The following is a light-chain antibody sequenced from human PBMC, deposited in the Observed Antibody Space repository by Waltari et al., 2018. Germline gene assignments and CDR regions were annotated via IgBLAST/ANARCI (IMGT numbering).Light chain of an antibody. V-gene: IGKV3-20*01. J-gene: IGKJ1*01. CDR2: GAS. Sequence: EIVFTQSPGTLSLSPGHRATLSCRPSQRVRSRYLAWYQQKPAEARRLLMYGASSRATGIPNRFSGSGSGTDFTLTISRLRPEDFAVYYCQQYGSAVGTFGQGTKVEIK. CDR1: QRVRSRY. CDR3: QQYGSAVGT.